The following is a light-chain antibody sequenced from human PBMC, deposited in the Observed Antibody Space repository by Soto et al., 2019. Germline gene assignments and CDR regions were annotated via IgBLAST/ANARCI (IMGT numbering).Light chain of an antibody. Sequence: QSALTQPASVSGSPVQSSTISCTGTSSDVGSYNYVSWYQQDPCKAPKLIFYDVSNRPSGVSDRFSVSKSGNTASLTISNLQAEDEAAYYCSSYTNSGTYGFGTGTKLTVL. CDR3: SSYTNSGTYG. V-gene: IGLV2-14*01. J-gene: IGLJ1*01. CDR2: DVS. CDR1: SSDVGSYNY.